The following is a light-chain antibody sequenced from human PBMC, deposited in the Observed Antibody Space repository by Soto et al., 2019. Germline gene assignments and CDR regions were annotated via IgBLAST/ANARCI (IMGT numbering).Light chain of an antibody. CDR2: GAS. Sequence: IVWTQSPGTLSLSPGERVTLSCRASQSVTRSFLAWYQQKPGQAPRLLIYGASSRATGIPDRFSGSGSGTDFTLTISRLEPEDFAVYYCHQYGSSPQAFGPGTKEDLK. J-gene: IGKJ3*01. CDR1: QSVTRSF. V-gene: IGKV3-20*01. CDR3: HQYGSSPQA.